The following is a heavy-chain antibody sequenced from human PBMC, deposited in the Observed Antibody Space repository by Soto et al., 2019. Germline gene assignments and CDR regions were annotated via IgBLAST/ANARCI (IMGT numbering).Heavy chain of an antibody. Sequence: GGSLRLSCAASGFTVSSNYMSWVRQAPGKGLEWVSVIYSGGSTYYADSVKGRFTISRDNSKNTLYLQMNSLRAEDTAVYYCARGWRSSHYYYYMDVWGKGTTVTVSS. D-gene: IGHD6-6*01. CDR3: ARGWRSSHYYYYMDV. V-gene: IGHV3-66*01. CDR2: IYSGGST. CDR1: GFTVSSNY. J-gene: IGHJ6*03.